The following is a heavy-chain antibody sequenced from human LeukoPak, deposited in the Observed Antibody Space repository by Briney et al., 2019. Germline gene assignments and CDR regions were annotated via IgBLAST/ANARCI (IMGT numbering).Heavy chain of an antibody. CDR2: IYYSGST. CDR3: ARTNQPFDY. CDR1: GGSISSSSYY. D-gene: IGHD2-2*01. V-gene: IGHV4-39*01. J-gene: IGHJ4*02. Sequence: PSETLSLTCTVSGGSISSSSYYWGWIRQPPGKGLEWIGSIYYSGSTYYNPSLKSRVAISVDTSKNQVSLKLSSVTAADTAVYYCARTNQPFDYWGQGTLVTVSS.